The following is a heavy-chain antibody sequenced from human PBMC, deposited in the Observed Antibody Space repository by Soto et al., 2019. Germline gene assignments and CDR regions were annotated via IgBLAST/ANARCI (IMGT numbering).Heavy chain of an antibody. J-gene: IGHJ4*02. CDR2: IWYDGSNK. V-gene: IGHV3-33*01. Sequence: GGSLRLSCAASGFTFSSYGMHWVRQAPGKGLEWVAVIWYDGSNKYYADSVKGRFTISRDNSKNTLYLQMNSLRAEDTAVYYCARDSRVPAFDYWGKGTLVTVSS. D-gene: IGHD2-2*01. CDR1: GFTFSSYG. CDR3: ARDSRVPAFDY.